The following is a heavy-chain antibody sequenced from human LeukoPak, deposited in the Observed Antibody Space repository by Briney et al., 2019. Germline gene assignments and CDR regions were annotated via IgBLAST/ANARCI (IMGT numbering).Heavy chain of an antibody. J-gene: IGHJ5*02. D-gene: IGHD6-19*01. Sequence: SETLSLTCTVSGGSISSYYWSWIRQPPGKGLEWIGYIYYSGSTNYNPSLKSRVTISVDTSKNQFSLKLSSVTAADTAVYYCARDIERRSVNWFDPWGQGTLVTVSS. CDR2: IYYSGST. CDR1: GGSISSYY. V-gene: IGHV4-59*01. CDR3: ARDIERRSVNWFDP.